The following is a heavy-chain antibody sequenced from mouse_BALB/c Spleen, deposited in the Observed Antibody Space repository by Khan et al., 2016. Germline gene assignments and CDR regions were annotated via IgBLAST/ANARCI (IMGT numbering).Heavy chain of an antibody. J-gene: IGHJ2*01. CDR1: GFNIKDTY. V-gene: IGHV14-3*02. CDR3: ARGGDSSGYVGY. CDR2: IDPANGNT. Sequence: VQLQQPGAELVKPGASVKLSCTASGFNIKDTYMHWVKQRPEQGLEWIGRIDPANGNTKYDPKFQGKATITADTSSNTAYLQLSSLTSEDTAVYYCARGGDSSGYVGYWGQGTTLTVSS. D-gene: IGHD3-2*01.